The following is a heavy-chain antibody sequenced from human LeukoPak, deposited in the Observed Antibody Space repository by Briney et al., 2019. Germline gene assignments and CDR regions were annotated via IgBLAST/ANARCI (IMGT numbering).Heavy chain of an antibody. Sequence: GGSLRLSCAASGFTFSRYWMSWVRQAPGKGLEWVASINQDESAKFYVDSVKGRFTISRDNAKNSLFLQMNSLRAEDTAVYYCAKDQDFYGSGSGYWGQGTLVTVSS. CDR2: INQDESAK. D-gene: IGHD3-10*01. CDR3: AKDQDFYGSGSGY. J-gene: IGHJ4*02. CDR1: GFTFSRYW. V-gene: IGHV3-7*03.